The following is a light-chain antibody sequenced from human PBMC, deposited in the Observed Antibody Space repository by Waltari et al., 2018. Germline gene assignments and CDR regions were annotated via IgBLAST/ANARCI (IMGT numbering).Light chain of an antibody. J-gene: IGKJ5*01. CDR2: AAS. CDR1: QSISTY. Sequence: DIQMTQSPSSLSASVGDRVTLTCRASQSISTYLNWYQQRPGKAPKLLIYAASSLQSGVPSRSRGSGSGTDFTLTISSLQPEDFATYYCQQTYSSPPFFGQGTRLEIK. CDR3: QQTYSSPPF. V-gene: IGKV1-39*01.